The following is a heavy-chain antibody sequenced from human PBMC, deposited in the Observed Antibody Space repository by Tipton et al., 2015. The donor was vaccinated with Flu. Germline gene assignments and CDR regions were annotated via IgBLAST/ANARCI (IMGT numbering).Heavy chain of an antibody. J-gene: IGHJ6*02. V-gene: IGHV3-74*01. CDR1: GFTFSTYW. D-gene: IGHD3-22*01. Sequence: SLRLSCAASGFTFSTYWMHWVRQVPGKGLVWVSRINTGGSTTNYADSVKGRFTISRDNAKNTLYLQMSSLRAEDTAVYYCARVDYYDKGRSMDVWGQGTTVTVSS. CDR2: INTGGSTT. CDR3: ARVDYYDKGRSMDV.